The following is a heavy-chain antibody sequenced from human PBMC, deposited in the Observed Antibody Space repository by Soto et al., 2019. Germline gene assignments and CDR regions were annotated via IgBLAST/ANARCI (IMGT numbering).Heavy chain of an antibody. CDR3: ARYNAASGTYYFDF. V-gene: IGHV4-31*03. CDR1: GGSISTGGYY. CDR2: FYYSGST. D-gene: IGHD6-13*01. Sequence: SETLSLTCTVSGGSISTGGYYWNWIRQHPGKGLEWIGYFYYSGSTYYNPSLKSRVTISVNTSKNQFSLKLSSVTAADTAVYYCARYNAASGTYYFDFWGQGALVTVSS. J-gene: IGHJ4*02.